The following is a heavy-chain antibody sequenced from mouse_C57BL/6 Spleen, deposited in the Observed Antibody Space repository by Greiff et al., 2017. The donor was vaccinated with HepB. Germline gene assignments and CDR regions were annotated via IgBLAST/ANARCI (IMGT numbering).Heavy chain of an antibody. V-gene: IGHV1-15*01. CDR3: TRVGYYGRYFDV. CDR2: IDPETGGT. Sequence: QVHVKQSGAELVRPGASVTLSCKASGYTFTDYEMHWVKQTPVHGLEWIGAIDPETGGTAYNQKFKGKAILTADKSSSTAYMELRSLTSEDSAVYYCTRVGYYGRYFDVWGTGTTVTVSS. J-gene: IGHJ1*03. D-gene: IGHD1-1*01. CDR1: GYTFTDYE.